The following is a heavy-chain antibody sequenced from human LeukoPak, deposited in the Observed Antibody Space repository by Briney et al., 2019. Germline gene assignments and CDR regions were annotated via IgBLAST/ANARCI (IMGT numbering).Heavy chain of an antibody. CDR2: ISWNSGSI. D-gene: IGHD2-2*01. V-gene: IGHV3-9*01. CDR3: AKDLDIVVVPAATLDY. Sequence: GGSLRLSCAASGFTFDDYAMHWVRQAPGKGLEWVSGISWNSGSIGYADSVKGRFTISRDNAKNSLYLQMNSLRAEDTAVYYCAKDLDIVVVPAATLDYWGQGTLVTVSS. J-gene: IGHJ4*02. CDR1: GFTFDDYA.